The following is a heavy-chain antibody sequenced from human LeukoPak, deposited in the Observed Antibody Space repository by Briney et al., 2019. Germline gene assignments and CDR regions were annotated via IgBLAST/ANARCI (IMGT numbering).Heavy chain of an antibody. CDR1: GVSIRSSSFY. Sequence: SETLSLTRTVSGVSIRSSSFYWGWIRQPPGKGLEWIGSIYYSGSAYYRPSLKSRVTMSVDTSRNQLSLRLSSVTAADTAVYYCARGLRWDLTISGTSTFDYWGQGSLVTVSS. CDR2: IYYSGSA. V-gene: IGHV4-39*01. D-gene: IGHD1-26*01. CDR3: ARGLRWDLTISGTSTFDY. J-gene: IGHJ4*02.